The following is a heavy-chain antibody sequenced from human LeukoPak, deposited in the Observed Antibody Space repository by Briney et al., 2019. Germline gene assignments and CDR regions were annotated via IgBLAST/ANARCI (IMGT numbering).Heavy chain of an antibody. CDR2: IYHSGST. J-gene: IGHJ4*02. Sequence: NASETLSLTCAVSGGSISSGGYSWSWIRQPPGKGLEWIGYIYHSGSTYYNPSLKSRVTISVDASKNQFSLRVSSVTAADTAVYFCARHFLRGYSQGFEYWGQGALVTVSS. CDR3: ARHFLRGYSQGFEY. D-gene: IGHD5-18*01. V-gene: IGHV4-30-2*01. CDR1: GGSISSGGYS.